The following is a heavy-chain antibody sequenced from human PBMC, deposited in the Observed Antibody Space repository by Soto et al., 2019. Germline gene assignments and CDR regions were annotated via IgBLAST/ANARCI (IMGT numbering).Heavy chain of an antibody. D-gene: IGHD6-13*01. J-gene: IGHJ5*02. V-gene: IGHV4-4*07. CDR2: IYKSGST. Sequence: SETLSLTCTVSGGSIRSNYWSWIRQPAGKGLEWIGRIYKSGSTNYNPSLKSRVTMSVDTSKNQFSLRLSSVTAADTAVYYCARDAGYSNDFDPWGQGTLVTVS. CDR3: ARDAGYSNDFDP. CDR1: GGSIRSNY.